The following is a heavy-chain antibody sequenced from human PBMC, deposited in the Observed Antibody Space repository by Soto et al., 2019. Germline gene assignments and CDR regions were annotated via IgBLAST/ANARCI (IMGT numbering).Heavy chain of an antibody. CDR3: ARQGGYSSSNYYYYYGMDV. D-gene: IGHD6-13*01. V-gene: IGHV5-51*01. Sequence: GESLKISCKGSGYSFTSYWIGWVRQMPGKGLEWMGIIYPGDSDTRYSPSFQGRVTISADKSISTAYLQWSSLKASDTAMYYCARQGGYSSSNYYYYYGMDVWGQGTTVTVSS. CDR1: GYSFTSYW. CDR2: IYPGDSDT. J-gene: IGHJ6*02.